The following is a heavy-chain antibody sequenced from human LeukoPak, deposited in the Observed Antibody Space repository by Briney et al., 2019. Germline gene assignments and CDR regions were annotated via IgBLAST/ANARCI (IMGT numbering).Heavy chain of an antibody. V-gene: IGHV3-23*01. CDR2: ITGSGGSV. CDR1: GFTFDTYA. D-gene: IGHD3-10*01. CDR3: AKVARGTYGSGGFYNPNWFDR. Sequence: GGSLRLSCAASGFTFDTYAMSWVRQAPGKGLEWVSVITGSGGSVYYADSVEGRFTISRDNSRNTVYLQMSSLRAEDTALYHCAKVARGTYGSGGFYNPNWFDRWGRGTLVTVSS. J-gene: IGHJ5*02.